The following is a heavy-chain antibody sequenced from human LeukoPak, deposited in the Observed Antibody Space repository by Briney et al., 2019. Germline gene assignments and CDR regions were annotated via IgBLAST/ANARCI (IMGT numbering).Heavy chain of an antibody. J-gene: IGHJ6*02. D-gene: IGHD2-2*01. CDR3: ARLGRYCSSTSCYYYYYGMDV. CDR2: IYPGDSDT. CDR1: GYSFTSYW. Sequence: GESLQISCKGSGYSFTSYWIGWVRQMPGKGLEWMGIIYPGDSDTRYSASFQGQVTISADKSISTAYLQWSSLKASDTAMYYCARLGRYCSSTSCYYYYYGMDVWGQGTTVTVSS. V-gene: IGHV5-51*01.